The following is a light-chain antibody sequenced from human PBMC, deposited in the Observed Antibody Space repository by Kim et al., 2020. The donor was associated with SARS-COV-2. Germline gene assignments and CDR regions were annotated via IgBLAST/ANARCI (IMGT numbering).Light chain of an antibody. Sequence: SSELTQDPAMSVALGQTVRITCQGDSLRSYYASWYQQKPGQAPVLVIYGKNNRPSGIPDRFSGSSPGNTASLTITGAQAEDEADYYCNSRDSSGNHWVFGGGTQLTVL. CDR1: SLRSYY. V-gene: IGLV3-19*01. CDR3: NSRDSSGNHWV. CDR2: GKN. J-gene: IGLJ3*02.